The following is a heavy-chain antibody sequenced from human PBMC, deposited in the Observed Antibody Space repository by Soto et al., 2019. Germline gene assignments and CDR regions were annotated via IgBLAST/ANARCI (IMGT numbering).Heavy chain of an antibody. V-gene: IGHV1-18*01. CDR2: ISPYNANT. J-gene: IGHJ6*02. Sequence: QVQLVQSGPEVKKPGASVKVSCKASGYTFTDHGITWVRQVPGQGLEWVGWISPYNANTHYAQKLQGRVTMPTDTSTHTAHMDLSSLRSDDKAMYYCVGDYYGDHHIYHHGGMDVWGQGTTVTVSS. CDR3: VGDYYGDHHIYHHGGMDV. CDR1: GYTFTDHG. D-gene: IGHD4-17*01.